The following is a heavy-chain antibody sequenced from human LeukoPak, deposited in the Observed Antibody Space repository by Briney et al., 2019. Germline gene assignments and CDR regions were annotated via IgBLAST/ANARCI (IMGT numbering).Heavy chain of an antibody. V-gene: IGHV4-34*01. Sequence: PSETLSLTCAVYGGSFSGYYWSWIRQPPGKGLEWIGEIYHSGSTNYNPSLKSRVTISVDKSKNQFSLKLSSVTAADTAVYYCARAFPDDTAIAIDAFDIWGQGTMVTVSS. CDR2: IYHSGST. CDR1: GGSFSGYY. J-gene: IGHJ3*02. CDR3: ARAFPDDTAIAIDAFDI. D-gene: IGHD5-18*01.